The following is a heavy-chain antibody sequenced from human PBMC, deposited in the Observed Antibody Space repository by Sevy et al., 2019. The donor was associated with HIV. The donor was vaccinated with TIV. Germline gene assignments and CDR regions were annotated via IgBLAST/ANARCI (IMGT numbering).Heavy chain of an antibody. V-gene: IGHV1-69*13. D-gene: IGHD2-15*01. J-gene: IGHJ4*02. CDR1: GGTFSGYG. CDR3: ARDGGGGSRPHHFDY. Sequence: ASVKVSCKASGGTFSGYGFSWVRQAPGQGFAWMGRILPVFDTKNYAPKFLVRVTITADESTSTAYLELSSLRSEDTAMYYCARDGGGGSRPHHFDYWGQGTLVTVSS. CDR2: ILPVFDTK.